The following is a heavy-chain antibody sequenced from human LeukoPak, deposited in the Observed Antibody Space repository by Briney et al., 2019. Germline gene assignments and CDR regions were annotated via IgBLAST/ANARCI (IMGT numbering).Heavy chain of an antibody. CDR2: IKQDGSEK. V-gene: IGHV3-7*01. Sequence: GGSLRLSWAASGFTFSSYGMSWVRRAPGRGREGVANIKQDGSEKYYVDSVKGRFTISRDNAKNSLYLQMNSLRAEDTAVYYCARDGAVVGATVYWGQGTLVTVSS. D-gene: IGHD1-26*01. CDR3: ARDGAVVGATVY. J-gene: IGHJ4*02. CDR1: GFTFSSYG.